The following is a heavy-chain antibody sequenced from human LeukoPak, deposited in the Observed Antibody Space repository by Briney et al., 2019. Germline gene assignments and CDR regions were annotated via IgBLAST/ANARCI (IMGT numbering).Heavy chain of an antibody. CDR2: TYYRSKWYN. CDR1: GDSVSSNSAA. D-gene: IGHD6-6*01. V-gene: IGHV6-1*01. J-gene: IGHJ6*03. Sequence: SQTLSLTCAISGDSVSSNSAAWNWIRQSPSRGLGWLGRTYYRSKWYNDYAVSVKSRITINPDTSKNQFSLQLNSVTPEDTAVYYCAREGYSSSAGVYYYYMDVWGKGTTVTVSS. CDR3: AREGYSSSAGVYYYYMDV.